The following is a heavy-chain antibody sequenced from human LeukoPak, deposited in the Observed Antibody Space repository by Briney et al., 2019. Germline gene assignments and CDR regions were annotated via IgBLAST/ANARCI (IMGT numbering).Heavy chain of an antibody. CDR2: ISYDGSNK. Sequence: GGSLRLSCAASGFTFSSYGMHWVRQAPGKGLEWVAVISYDGSNKYYADSVKGRFTISRDNSKNTLYLQMNSLRAEDTAVYYCAKASSGRYYFDYWGQGTLVTVSS. V-gene: IGHV3-30*18. CDR1: GFTFSSYG. CDR3: AKASSGRYYFDY. J-gene: IGHJ4*02. D-gene: IGHD6-19*01.